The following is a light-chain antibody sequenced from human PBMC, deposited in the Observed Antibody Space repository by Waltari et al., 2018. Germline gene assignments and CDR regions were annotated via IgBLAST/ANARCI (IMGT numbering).Light chain of an antibody. CDR3: AAWDDSLSASL. CDR1: SFNIGGNS. J-gene: IGLJ3*02. Sequence: QTVLTQPPSVSGTPEQRVTISCSGSSFNIGGNSLSLLQQLPGMAPNLPIYRNAERPSGVPDRTSGSKSGTSASLAISGLRSEDEAHYYCAAWDDSLSASLFGGGTKLTVL. CDR2: RNA. V-gene: IGLV1-47*01.